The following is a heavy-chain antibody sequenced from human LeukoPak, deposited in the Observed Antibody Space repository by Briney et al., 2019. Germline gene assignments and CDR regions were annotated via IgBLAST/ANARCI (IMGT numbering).Heavy chain of an antibody. CDR1: GLSIRNFW. D-gene: IGHD1-1*01. CDR3: VTARDKWNDFEY. J-gene: IGHJ4*02. V-gene: IGHV3-7*01. CDR2: IDKDGNEI. Sequence: GGSLRLSCAASGLSIRNFWMHWVRQAPGKGLEWVAIIDKDGNEIKYVDSVKGRFTLSRDNAKNSVYLQMNSLTTEDTALYYCVTARDKWNDFEYWGQGTLVTVSS.